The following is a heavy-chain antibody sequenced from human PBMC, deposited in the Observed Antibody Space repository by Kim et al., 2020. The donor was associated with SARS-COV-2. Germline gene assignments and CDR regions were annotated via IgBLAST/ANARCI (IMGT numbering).Heavy chain of an antibody. Sequence: NYAQKYQGRVTITAEESTSTAYMELSSLRSEDTAVYYCARDKQDYYGMDVWGQGTTVTVSS. CDR3: ARDKQDYYGMDV. J-gene: IGHJ6*02. V-gene: IGHV1-69*01.